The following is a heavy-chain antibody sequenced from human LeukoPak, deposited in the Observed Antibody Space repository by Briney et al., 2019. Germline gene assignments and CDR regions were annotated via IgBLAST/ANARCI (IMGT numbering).Heavy chain of an antibody. CDR1: GFTVSINY. D-gene: IGHD3-22*01. CDR2: IYSGGST. J-gene: IGHJ5*02. Sequence: GGSLRLSCAASGFTVSINYMSWVRQAPGKGLEWGSVIYSGGSTYYADSVKGRFTISRDNSKNTLYLQMNSLRAEDTAVYYCARDSGPPYDSSGYGPWGQGTLVTVSS. CDR3: ARDSGPPYDSSGYGP. V-gene: IGHV3-53*01.